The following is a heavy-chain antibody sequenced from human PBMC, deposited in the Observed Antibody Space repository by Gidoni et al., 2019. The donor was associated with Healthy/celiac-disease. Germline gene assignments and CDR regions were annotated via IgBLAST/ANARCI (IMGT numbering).Heavy chain of an antibody. J-gene: IGHJ4*02. V-gene: IGHV1-24*01. D-gene: IGHD6-19*01. CDR1: VYTLTAFS. Sequence: HVQLVQSAAEVQKPGASVTVSCKVSVYTLTAFSMHWVRQAPGKGLEWMGGFDPEDGETIDAQKCQGRVTMTEDTATDTANMELSRRRSEDTAVYYCETGANLYSSGWYGSFDYWGQGTLVTVSS. CDR3: ETGANLYSSGWYGSFDY. CDR2: FDPEDGET.